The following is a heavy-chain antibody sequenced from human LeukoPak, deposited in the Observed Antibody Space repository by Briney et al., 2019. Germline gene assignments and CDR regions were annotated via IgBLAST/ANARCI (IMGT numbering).Heavy chain of an antibody. CDR3: PRSPLYGMDV. Sequence: GGSLRLSCVGSGFTFRNYWMTWVRQAPGKGLEWVANIKQDGSEKYYGDSVKGRFTISRDNAKNSLYLQINSLRVEDTAVYYCPRSPLYGMDVWGQGTTVTVAS. V-gene: IGHV3-7*01. J-gene: IGHJ6*02. CDR1: GFTFRNYW. CDR2: IKQDGSEK.